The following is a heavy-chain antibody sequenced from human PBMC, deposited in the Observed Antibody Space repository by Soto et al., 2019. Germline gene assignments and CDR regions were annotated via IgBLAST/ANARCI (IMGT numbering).Heavy chain of an antibody. D-gene: IGHD3-22*01. CDR1: GFTFSNAW. J-gene: IGHJ4*02. Sequence: PGGSLRLSCAASGFTFSNAWMSWVRQAPGKGLEWVGRIKSKTDGGTTDYAAPVKGRFTISRDDSKNTLYLQMNSLKTENTAVYYCTTGLSPPYYYDSSGYDFDYWGQGTLVTVSS. CDR3: TTGLSPPYYYDSSGYDFDY. V-gene: IGHV3-15*01. CDR2: IKSKTDGGTT.